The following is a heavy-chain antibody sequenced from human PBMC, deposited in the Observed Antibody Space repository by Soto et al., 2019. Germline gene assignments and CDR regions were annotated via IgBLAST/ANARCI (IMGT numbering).Heavy chain of an antibody. CDR2: IYYSGST. CDR3: ARESRVDYYFYMDV. D-gene: IGHD2-15*01. Sequence: PSETLSLTCTVSGGSISSYYWSWIRQPPGKGLEWIGYIYYSGSTNYNPSLKSRVSISIDTSKNQFSLKLSSVTTADTAVYYCARESRVDYYFYMDVWGKGTTVTVSS. J-gene: IGHJ6*03. V-gene: IGHV4-59*01. CDR1: GGSISSYY.